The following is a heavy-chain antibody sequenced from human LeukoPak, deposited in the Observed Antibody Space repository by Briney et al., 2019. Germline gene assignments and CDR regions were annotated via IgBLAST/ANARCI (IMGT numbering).Heavy chain of an antibody. CDR1: GFTFSSYS. Sequence: GGSLRLSCAASGFTFSSYSMNWVRQAPGKGLEWVSYISSSSSTIYYADSVKGRFTISRDNAKNSLYLQMNSLRDEDTAVYYCAGSYDFWSGYYRFDYWGQGTLVTVSS. D-gene: IGHD3-3*01. CDR2: ISSSSSTI. J-gene: IGHJ4*02. CDR3: AGSYDFWSGYYRFDY. V-gene: IGHV3-48*02.